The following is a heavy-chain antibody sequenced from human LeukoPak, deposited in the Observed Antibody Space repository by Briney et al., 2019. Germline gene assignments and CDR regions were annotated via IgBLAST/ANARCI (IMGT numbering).Heavy chain of an antibody. CDR2: IYYSGST. Sequence: PSETLSLTCTVSGGSISSSGYYWGWIRRPPGKGLEWIGNIYYSGSTYYNPSLKSRVTMSVDTSKNQFSLKLNSVTAADTAVYYCARSPALYGSGSYLGLNWFDPWGQGTLVTVSS. J-gene: IGHJ5*02. D-gene: IGHD3-10*01. CDR3: ARSPALYGSGSYLGLNWFDP. CDR1: GGSISSSGYY. V-gene: IGHV4-39*01.